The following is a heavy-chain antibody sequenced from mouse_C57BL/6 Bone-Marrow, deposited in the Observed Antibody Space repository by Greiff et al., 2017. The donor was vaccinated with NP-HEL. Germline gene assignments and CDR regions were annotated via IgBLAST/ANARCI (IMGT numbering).Heavy chain of an antibody. Sequence: EVQLQESGPELVKPGDSVKISCKASGYSFTGYFMNWVMQSHGKSLEWIGRINPYNGDTFYNQKFKGKATLTVDKSSSTAHMELRSLTSEDSAVYYCASYGNWYFDVWGTGTTVTVSS. CDR3: ASYGNWYFDV. V-gene: IGHV1-20*01. D-gene: IGHD2-1*01. J-gene: IGHJ1*03. CDR2: INPYNGDT. CDR1: GYSFTGYF.